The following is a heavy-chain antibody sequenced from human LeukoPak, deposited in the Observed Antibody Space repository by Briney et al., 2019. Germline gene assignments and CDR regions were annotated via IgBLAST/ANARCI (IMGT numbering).Heavy chain of an antibody. CDR2: IHHRGGT. V-gene: IGHV4-4*02. Sequence: KASETLSLTCAVSGGSISSDNWWSWVRQPPGKRLEWIGEIHHRGGTNYNPSLQSRVTISVDKSNNHFSLRLTSVTAADTAVYYCTTSGWYCLDHWGQGALVTVSS. D-gene: IGHD6-13*01. CDR3: TTSGWYCLDH. CDR1: GGSISSDNW. J-gene: IGHJ1*01.